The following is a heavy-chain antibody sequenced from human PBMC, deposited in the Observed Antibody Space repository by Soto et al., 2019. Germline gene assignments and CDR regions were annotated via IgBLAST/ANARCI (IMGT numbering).Heavy chain of an antibody. CDR3: ARAHRDLQQLVHYYYGMDV. CDR2: ISYSGST. J-gene: IGHJ6*02. Sequence: SETLSLTCSVSGGSIRGGDYYWSWIRQPPGKSLEWIGYISYSGSTYYNPSLMSRVSISVDRSKNQFSLNLNSVTAADTAVYYCARAHRDLQQLVHYYYGMDVWGQGTTVTVSS. CDR1: GGSIRGGDYY. V-gene: IGHV4-30-4*01. D-gene: IGHD6-13*01.